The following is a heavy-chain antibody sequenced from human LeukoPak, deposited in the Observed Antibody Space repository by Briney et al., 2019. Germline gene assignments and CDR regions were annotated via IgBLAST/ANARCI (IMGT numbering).Heavy chain of an antibody. V-gene: IGHV4-61*02. Sequence: PSQTLSLTCTVYGGSISSGSYYWSWIRQPADKGLEWIGRFHRGTTNYNPSLKSRITISVDTSKNHFSLKLSSVTAADTAVYYCAKDNGSGNFDFWGQGTLVTVSS. CDR1: GGSISSGSYY. CDR3: AKDNGSGNFDF. CDR2: FHRGTT. D-gene: IGHD3-10*01. J-gene: IGHJ4*02.